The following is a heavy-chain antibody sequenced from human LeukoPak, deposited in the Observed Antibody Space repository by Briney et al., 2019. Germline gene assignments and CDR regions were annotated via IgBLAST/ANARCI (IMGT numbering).Heavy chain of an antibody. Sequence: GGSLRLSCAASGFTFSSYSMNWVRQAPGKGLEWVSYISSSSSTIYYADSVKGRFTISRDNAKNSLYLQMNSLRAEDTAVYYCARDPQNYGSGSYDYWGQGTLVTVSS. J-gene: IGHJ4*02. CDR2: ISSSSSTI. D-gene: IGHD3-10*01. CDR1: GFTFSSYS. V-gene: IGHV3-48*04. CDR3: ARDPQNYGSGSYDY.